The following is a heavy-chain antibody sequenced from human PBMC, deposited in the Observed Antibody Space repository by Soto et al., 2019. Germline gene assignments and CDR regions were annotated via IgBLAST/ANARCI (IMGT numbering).Heavy chain of an antibody. D-gene: IGHD3-10*01. V-gene: IGHV4-39*01. CDR1: GGSISSSSYY. Sequence: ETLSLTCTVSGGSISSSSYYWGWSRQPPGKGLEWIGSIYYSGSTYYNPSLKSRVTISVDTSKNQFSLKLSSVTAADTAVYYCAADLKGYYYGSGSYQPYYYYGMDVWGQGTTVTVSS. CDR3: AADLKGYYYGSGSYQPYYYYGMDV. J-gene: IGHJ6*02. CDR2: IYYSGST.